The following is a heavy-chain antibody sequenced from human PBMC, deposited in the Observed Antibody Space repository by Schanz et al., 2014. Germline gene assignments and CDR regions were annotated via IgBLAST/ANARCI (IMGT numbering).Heavy chain of an antibody. CDR1: GFTFRSYA. Sequence: EVQLLESGGGLVQPGGSLRLSCIGSGFTFRSYALGWVRQAPGKGLEWVSLVSASGGGPFYADSVKGRFTISRDNSRNTVYLQMSSLRAEDTAVYYCAKGQGAVINNWYFDLWGRGTLVTVSS. J-gene: IGHJ2*01. CDR2: VSASGGGP. CDR3: AKGQGAVINNWYFDL. D-gene: IGHD2-21*01. V-gene: IGHV3-23*01.